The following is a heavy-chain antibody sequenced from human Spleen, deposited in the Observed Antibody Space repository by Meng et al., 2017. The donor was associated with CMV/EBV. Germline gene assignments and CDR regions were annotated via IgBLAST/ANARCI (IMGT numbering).Heavy chain of an antibody. V-gene: IGHV1-2*02. CDR1: GYTFSNYG. CDR3: ARQDILGLDV. Sequence: ASVKVSCKASGYTFSNYGITWVRQAPGQGLEWMGWVSPSRGGTEYAQRFQDRVTMTRDTSISTAYMEVSGLRFDDTAVYYCARQDILGLDVWGQGTTVTVSS. CDR2: VSPSRGGT. D-gene: IGHD2-15*01. J-gene: IGHJ6*02.